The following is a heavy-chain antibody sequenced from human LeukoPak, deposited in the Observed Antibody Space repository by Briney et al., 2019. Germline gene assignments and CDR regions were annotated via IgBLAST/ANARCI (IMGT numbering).Heavy chain of an antibody. CDR1: GFSFSGSW. J-gene: IGHJ4*02. Sequence: PGGSLRLSCVASGFSFSGSWMSWVRQAPGKGLEWVANIKVDGSETHYLDSVEGRFIISRDNAKNSLHLQMNNLRAEDTAEYYCVRDGPFGSGTFGYWAQGTLVSVSS. D-gene: IGHD2/OR15-2a*01. CDR3: VRDGPFGSGTFGY. CDR2: IKVDGSET. V-gene: IGHV3-7*01.